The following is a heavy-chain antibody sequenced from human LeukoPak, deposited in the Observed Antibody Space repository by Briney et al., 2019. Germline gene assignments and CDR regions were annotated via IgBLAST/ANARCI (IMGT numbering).Heavy chain of an antibody. V-gene: IGHV3-23*01. J-gene: IGHJ4*02. Sequence: GGSLRLSCAGSGFIFSTYAMTWVRQAPGKGLEWVSGISGSGDTTYYADSVKGRFTISRDNSKNTLYLQVSSLRTEDTAVYYCAKDRYSYAFEYSDSWGQGTLVTVSS. CDR1: GFIFSTYA. CDR3: AKDRYSYAFEYSDS. CDR2: ISGSGDTT. D-gene: IGHD5-18*01.